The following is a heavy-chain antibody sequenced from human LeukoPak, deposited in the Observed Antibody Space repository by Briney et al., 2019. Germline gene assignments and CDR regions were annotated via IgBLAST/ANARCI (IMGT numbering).Heavy chain of an antibody. CDR2: IKEDGSEI. D-gene: IGHD3-3*01. CDR3: ARSPYDFWSAYLHYFDY. Sequence: GGSLRLSCAASGFTLSSYWMIWVRQAPGKGLEWVANIKEDGSEIYYVDSVKGRFTISRDNAKNSLYLQLNSLRAEDTAVYYCARSPYDFWSAYLHYFDYWSQGTLVAVSS. V-gene: IGHV3-7*01. J-gene: IGHJ4*02. CDR1: GFTLSSYW.